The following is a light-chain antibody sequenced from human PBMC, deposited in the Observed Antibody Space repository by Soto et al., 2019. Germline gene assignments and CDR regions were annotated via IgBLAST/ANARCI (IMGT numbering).Light chain of an antibody. CDR2: AAS. V-gene: IGKV3-20*01. CDR1: QSVSSNY. CDR3: QQYGYSPIT. J-gene: IGKJ5*01. Sequence: IVLTQSPGNLSLSPGERATLSCRAGQSVSSNYLAWYQQKPGQAPRLRIYAASSRATGIPDRFSGSGSGTDFTLTIDGLAHEDFVVYYCQQYGYSPITFGQGTRLEIK.